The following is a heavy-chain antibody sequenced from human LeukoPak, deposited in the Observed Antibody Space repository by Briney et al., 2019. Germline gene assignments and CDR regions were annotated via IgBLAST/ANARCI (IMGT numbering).Heavy chain of an antibody. CDR1: GFPFSTYA. CDR3: ARYYYDSSGYYFDY. CDR2: ITGSGGFT. D-gene: IGHD3-22*01. J-gene: IGHJ4*02. Sequence: PGGSLRLSCAASGFPFSTYAMNWVRQAPGKGLEWVSVITGSGGFTQYADSVKGRFTISRDNSKNTVYLQMNSLRAEDTAVYYCARYYYDSSGYYFDYWGQGTLVTVSS. V-gene: IGHV3-23*01.